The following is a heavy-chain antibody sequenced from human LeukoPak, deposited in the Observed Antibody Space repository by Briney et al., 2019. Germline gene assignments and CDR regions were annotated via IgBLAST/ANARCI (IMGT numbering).Heavy chain of an antibody. V-gene: IGHV2-5*02. D-gene: IGHD4-17*01. CDR3: AHSPNKIVYGDYVGHYFDY. CDR1: GFSLSTSGVG. CDR2: IYWDDDK. Sequence: ESGPTLAKPTQTLTLTCTFSGFSLSTSGVGVGWIRQPPGKALEWLELIYWDDDKRYSPSLKSRLTITKDTSKNQVVLTMTNMDPVDTATYYCAHSPNKIVYGDYVGHYFDYWGQGTLVTVSS. J-gene: IGHJ4*02.